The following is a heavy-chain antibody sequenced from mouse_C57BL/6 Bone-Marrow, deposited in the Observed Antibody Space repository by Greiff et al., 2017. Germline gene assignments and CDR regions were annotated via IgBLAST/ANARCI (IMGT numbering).Heavy chain of an antibody. CDR1: GYTFSSYA. CDR2: ISDGGSYT. CDR3: ARDGGYLYYFDY. D-gene: IGHD1-1*02. Sequence: DVHLEESGGGLVKPGGSLKLSCAASGYTFSSYAMSWVSQTPEKRLEWVATISDGGSYTYYTDNVKGRFTISRDNAKNNLYMQMCHLKSEDTAMYYGARDGGYLYYFDYWGQGTTLTVSS. J-gene: IGHJ2*01. V-gene: IGHV5-4*01.